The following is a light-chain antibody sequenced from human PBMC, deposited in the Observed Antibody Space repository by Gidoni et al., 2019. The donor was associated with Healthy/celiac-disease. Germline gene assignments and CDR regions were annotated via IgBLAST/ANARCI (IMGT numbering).Light chain of an antibody. CDR1: QSISSW. Sequence: DIQITQSPSTLSASVGDRVTITCRASQSISSWLAWYQQKPGKAPKLLSYKASSLESGVPSRFSGSGSGTEFTLTISSLQPDEFATYYCQQYNSYAITFXQXKRLEIK. CDR2: KAS. V-gene: IGKV1-5*03. J-gene: IGKJ5*01. CDR3: QQYNSYAIT.